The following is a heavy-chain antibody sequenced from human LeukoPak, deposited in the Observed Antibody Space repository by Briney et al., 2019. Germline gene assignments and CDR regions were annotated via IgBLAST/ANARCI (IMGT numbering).Heavy chain of an antibody. CDR1: GDSVSSNRAA. J-gene: IGHJ4*02. D-gene: IGHD2-2*01. V-gene: IGHV6-1*01. CDR2: TYYRSRWYN. Sequence: SQTLSLTCAISGDSVSSNRAAWNWIRQSPSRGLEWLGRTYYRSRWYNDYAVSVKSRITINTDTSKNQFSLQVNSVTPEDTAVYYYARDSSAAAIPFDYWGQGTLVTVSS. CDR3: ARDSSAAAIPFDY.